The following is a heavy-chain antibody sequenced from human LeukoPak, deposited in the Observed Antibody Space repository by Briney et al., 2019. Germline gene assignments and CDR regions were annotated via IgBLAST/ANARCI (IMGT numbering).Heavy chain of an antibody. V-gene: IGHV3-11*04. Sequence: PGGSLRLSCAASGFTFSDYYMSWIRQAPGKGLEWVSYISSSGSTIYYADSVKGRFTISRDNAKNSLYLQMNSLRAEDTAVYYCARVTYYVWGSYRPLDYWGQGTLVTVSS. CDR3: ARVTYYVWGSYRPLDY. CDR2: ISSSGSTI. J-gene: IGHJ4*02. D-gene: IGHD3-16*02. CDR1: GFTFSDYY.